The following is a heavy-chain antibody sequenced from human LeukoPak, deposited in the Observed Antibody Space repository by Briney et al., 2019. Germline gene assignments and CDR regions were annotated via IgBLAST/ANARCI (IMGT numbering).Heavy chain of an antibody. Sequence: SETLSLTCTVSGYSISSGYYWSWIRQPPGKGLEWIGYIYYSGSTNYNPSLKSRVTISVDTSKNQFSLKLSSVTAADTAVYYCARAKYSSSGYMDVWGKGTTVTVSS. D-gene: IGHD6-6*01. J-gene: IGHJ6*03. CDR3: ARAKYSSSGYMDV. V-gene: IGHV4-61*01. CDR1: GYSISSGYY. CDR2: IYYSGST.